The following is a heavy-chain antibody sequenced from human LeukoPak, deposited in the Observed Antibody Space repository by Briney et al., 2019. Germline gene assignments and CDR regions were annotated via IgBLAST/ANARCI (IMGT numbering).Heavy chain of an antibody. CDR3: ARGTEAYYDSSSYYSY. D-gene: IGHD3-22*01. Sequence: GGSLRLSCVASGFTFDDYGMGWVRQVPGKGLEWVSGTNWNGGSTGYADSVKGRFTISRDNAKNSLYLQMNSLRAEDTALYYCARGTEAYYDSSSYYSYWGQGTLVTVSS. V-gene: IGHV3-20*04. J-gene: IGHJ4*02. CDR1: GFTFDDYG. CDR2: TNWNGGST.